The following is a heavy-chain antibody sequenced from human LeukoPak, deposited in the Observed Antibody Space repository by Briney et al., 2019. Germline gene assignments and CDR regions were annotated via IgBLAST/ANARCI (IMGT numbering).Heavy chain of an antibody. V-gene: IGHV3-48*03. CDR1: GFTFSSYE. J-gene: IGHJ4*02. Sequence: GGSLRLSCAASGFTFSSYEMNWVRQAPGKGLEWASYISGSGSSIYYADSVKGRFTISRDNAKNSLYLQMNSLRAEDTAVYYCARGQWLAFDYWGQGTLVTVSS. D-gene: IGHD6-19*01. CDR3: ARGQWLAFDY. CDR2: ISGSGSSI.